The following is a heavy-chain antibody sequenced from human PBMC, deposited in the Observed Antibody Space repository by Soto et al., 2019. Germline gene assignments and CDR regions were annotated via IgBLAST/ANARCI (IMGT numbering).Heavy chain of an antibody. CDR2: ISSSSSYI. CDR1: GFTFSRYS. D-gene: IGHD6-6*01. Sequence: GGSLRLSCAASGFTFSRYSMNWVRQAPGKGLEWVSSISSSSSYIDYADSVKGRFTISRDNAKNSLYLQMNSLRAEDTAVYYCARDLPIIAARIVAFDILGQWTMVTVSS. V-gene: IGHV3-21*01. CDR3: ARDLPIIAARIVAFDI. J-gene: IGHJ3*02.